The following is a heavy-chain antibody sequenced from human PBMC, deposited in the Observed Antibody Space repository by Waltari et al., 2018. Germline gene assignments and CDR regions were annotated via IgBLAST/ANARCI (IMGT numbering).Heavy chain of an antibody. V-gene: IGHV1-2*02. D-gene: IGHD6-13*01. CDR3: ARDGSSSWYVFDY. J-gene: IGHJ4*02. CDR2: IDPNSGGT. Sequence: QVQLVQSGAEVKKPGASVKVSCTASGYTFTGSYMPWLRQAPGQGLEGMGGIDPNSGGTNYAQKFQGRVTMTRDTSISTAYMELSRLRSDDTAVYYCARDGSSSWYVFDYWGQGTLVTVSS. CDR1: GYTFTGSY.